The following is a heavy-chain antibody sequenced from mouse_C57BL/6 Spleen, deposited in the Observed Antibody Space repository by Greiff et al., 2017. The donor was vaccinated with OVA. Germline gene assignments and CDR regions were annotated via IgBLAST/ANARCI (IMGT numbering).Heavy chain of an antibody. CDR3: ARQAMITTEFAY. J-gene: IGHJ3*01. D-gene: IGHD2-4*01. CDR2: ISSGGSYT. Sequence: EVQLVESGGDLVKPGGSLKLSCAASGFTFSSYGMSWVRQTPDKRLEWVATISSGGSYTYYPDSVKGRFTISRDNAKNTLYLQMSSLKSEDTAMYYCARQAMITTEFAYWGQGTLVTVSA. CDR1: GFTFSSYG. V-gene: IGHV5-6*01.